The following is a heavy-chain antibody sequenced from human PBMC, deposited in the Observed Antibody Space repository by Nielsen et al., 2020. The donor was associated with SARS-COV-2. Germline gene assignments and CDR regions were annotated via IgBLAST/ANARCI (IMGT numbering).Heavy chain of an antibody. CDR2: ISAYNGNT. CDR1: GYTFTSYG. CDR3: ARNELPVDAFDI. V-gene: IGHV1-18*01. Sequence: ASVKVSCKASGYTFTSYGISWVRQAPGQGLEWMGWISAYNGNTNYAQKLQGRVTMTTDTSTSTACMELRSLRSDDTAVYYCARNELPVDAFDIWGQGTMVTVSS. J-gene: IGHJ3*02. D-gene: IGHD2-15*01.